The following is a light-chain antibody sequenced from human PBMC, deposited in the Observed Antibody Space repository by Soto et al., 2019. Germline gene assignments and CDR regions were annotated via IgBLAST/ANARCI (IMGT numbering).Light chain of an antibody. J-gene: IGLJ3*02. CDR1: SSNIGAGYD. V-gene: IGLV1-40*01. CDR2: GNS. Sequence: VLTQPPSVSGAPGQRVTISCTGSSSNIGAGYDVHWYQQLPGTAPKLLIYGNSNRPSGVPDRFSGSKSGASASLAITGLQAEDEADYYCQSYDSSLSGWVFGGGTKLTVL. CDR3: QSYDSSLSGWV.